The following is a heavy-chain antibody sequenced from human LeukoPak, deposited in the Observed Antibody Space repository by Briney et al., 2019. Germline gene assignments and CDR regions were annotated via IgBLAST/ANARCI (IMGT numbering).Heavy chain of an antibody. CDR1: GFTFSSYA. Sequence: GGSLRLPCAASGFTFSSYAMHWVRQAPGKGLEWVAVISYDGSNKYYADSVKGRFTISRDNSKNTLYLQMNSLRAEDTAVYYCARDKKRGYCSGGSCYSFQNWGQGTLVTVSS. V-gene: IGHV3-30-3*01. CDR2: ISYDGSNK. CDR3: ARDKKRGYCSGGSCYSFQN. J-gene: IGHJ4*02. D-gene: IGHD2-15*01.